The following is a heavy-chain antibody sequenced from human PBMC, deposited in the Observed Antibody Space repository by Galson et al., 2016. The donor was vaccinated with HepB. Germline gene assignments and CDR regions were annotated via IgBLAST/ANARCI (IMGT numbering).Heavy chain of an antibody. CDR1: GGTFSSYA. D-gene: IGHD6-19*01. CDR2: IIPIFGTA. CDR3: ATHTSGWYRVPDY. V-gene: IGHV1-69*13. J-gene: IGHJ4*02. Sequence: SVKVSCKASGGTFSSYAISWVRQAPGQGLEWMGGIIPIFGTANYAQKFQGRVTITADESPSTAYMELSSLRSEDTAVYYCATHTSGWYRVPDYWGQGTLVTVSS.